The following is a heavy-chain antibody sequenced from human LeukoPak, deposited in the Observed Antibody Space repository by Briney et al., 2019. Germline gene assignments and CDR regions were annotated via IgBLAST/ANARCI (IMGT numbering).Heavy chain of an antibody. CDR3: ARIKDDTIFGVVIRRYYFDY. CDR2: IYYSGST. J-gene: IGHJ4*02. V-gene: IGHV4-61*08. D-gene: IGHD3-3*01. Sequence: PSQTLSLTCTVSGGSISSGGYYWSWIRQPPGKGLEWIVYIYYSGSTNYNPSLKSRVTISVDTSKNQFSLKLSSVTAADTAVYYCARIKDDTIFGVVIRRYYFDYWGQGTLVTVSS. CDR1: GGSISSGGYY.